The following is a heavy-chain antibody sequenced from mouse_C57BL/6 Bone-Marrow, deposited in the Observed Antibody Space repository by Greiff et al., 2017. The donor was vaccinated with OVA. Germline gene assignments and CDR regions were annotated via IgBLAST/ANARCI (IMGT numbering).Heavy chain of an antibody. CDR1: GYTFTSYG. Sequence: EVQLQQSGAELVRPGSSVKMSCKTSGYTFTSYGINWVKQRPGQGLEWIGYIYIGNGYTEYNEKFKGKATLTSDTSSSTAYMQLSSLTSEDSAIYFCASPNLCYGSSYGYWYFDVWGTGTTVTVSS. V-gene: IGHV1-58*01. CDR3: ASPNLCYGSSYGYWYFDV. D-gene: IGHD1-1*01. J-gene: IGHJ1*03. CDR2: IYIGNGYT.